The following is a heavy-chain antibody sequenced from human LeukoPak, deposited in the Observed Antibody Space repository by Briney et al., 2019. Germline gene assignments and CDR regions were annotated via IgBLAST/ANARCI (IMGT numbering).Heavy chain of an antibody. V-gene: IGHV3-30*02. Sequence: PGGSLRLSCAASGLTFGSSAMHWVRQAPGKGLECVAFTQFDGSYKHYSDSVKGRFTISRDNSKNTLYLEMNSLRAEDTAVYYCATHCSGTACHRDYWGQGTLVTVSS. CDR3: ATHCSGTACHRDY. D-gene: IGHD2-2*01. J-gene: IGHJ4*02. CDR2: TQFDGSYK. CDR1: GLTFGSSA.